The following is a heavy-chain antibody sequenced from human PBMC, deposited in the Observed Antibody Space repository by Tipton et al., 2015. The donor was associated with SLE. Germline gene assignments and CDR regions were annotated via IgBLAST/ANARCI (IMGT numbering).Heavy chain of an antibody. CDR2: ISGSGDDT. J-gene: IGHJ6*02. CDR3: AKDLLDCSATSCYAAGMDV. D-gene: IGHD2-2*01. V-gene: IGHV3-23*01. Sequence: SLRLSCAVSGFTFSNYAVNWVRQAPGKGLEWVSLISGSGDDTYYADSVKGRFTISRDNSKNTLHLQMDSLRVDDTAVYYCAKDLLDCSATSCYAAGMDVWGQGTTVTVSS. CDR1: GFTFSNYA.